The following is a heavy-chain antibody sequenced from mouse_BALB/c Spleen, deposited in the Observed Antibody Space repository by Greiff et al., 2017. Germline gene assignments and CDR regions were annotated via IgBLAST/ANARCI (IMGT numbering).Heavy chain of an antibody. CDR2: ISSGGST. V-gene: IGHV5-6-5*01. J-gene: IGHJ3*01. Sequence: EVQLVESGGGLVQPGGSRKLSCAASGFTFSSYAMSWVRQTPEKRLEWVASISSGGSTYYPDSVKGRFTISRDNARNILYLQMSSLRSEDTAMYYCARAPGGFAYWGQGTLVTVSA. CDR3: ARAPGGFAY. CDR1: GFTFSSYA.